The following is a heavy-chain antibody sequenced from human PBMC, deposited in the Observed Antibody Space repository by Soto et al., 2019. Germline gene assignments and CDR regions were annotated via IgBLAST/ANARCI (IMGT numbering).Heavy chain of an antibody. D-gene: IGHD6-19*01. CDR1: GFNFSTYG. CDR3: AKDHVKTSSWPAD. V-gene: IGHV3-30*18. J-gene: IGHJ4*02. Sequence: QLVESGGGVVQPGRSLRLSWAVSGFNFSTYGMPWVRQAPGKGLEWVAVISYDGSHKAFADSVKGRIAISRDNSKNTLFLQMNSLREEDTAVYYCAKDHVKTSSWPADWGQGTLVTVSS. CDR2: ISYDGSHK.